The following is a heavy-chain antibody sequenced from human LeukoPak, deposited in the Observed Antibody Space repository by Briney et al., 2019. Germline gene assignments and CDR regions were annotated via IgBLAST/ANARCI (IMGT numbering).Heavy chain of an antibody. CDR3: ANSGSYLGGPFDY. J-gene: IGHJ4*02. D-gene: IGHD1-26*01. Sequence: PSETLSLTCTVSGGSISSGSYYWSWVRQPAGKGLEWIGRIYTSGSTNYNPSLKSRVTISVDTSKNQFSLKLSSVTAADTAVYYCANSGSYLGGPFDYWGQGTLVTVSS. CDR1: GGSISSGSYY. V-gene: IGHV4-61*02. CDR2: IYTSGST.